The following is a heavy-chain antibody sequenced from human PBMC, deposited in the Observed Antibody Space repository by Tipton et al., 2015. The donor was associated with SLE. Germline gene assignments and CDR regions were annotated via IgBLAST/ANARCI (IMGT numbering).Heavy chain of an antibody. CDR3: AKDSTYCNGDCFPWYFGS. J-gene: IGHJ4*02. V-gene: IGHV3-23*01. D-gene: IGHD2-21*02. CDR1: GFTFGSYA. CDR2: ISGSGDHT. Sequence: SLRLSCAASGFTFGSYAMSWVRQAPGKGLEWVSGISGSGDHTYYADSVKGRFTISTDSSTKTVYLQMNSLRVEDTAIYYCAKDSTYCNGDCFPWYFGSWGQGTPVTVSS.